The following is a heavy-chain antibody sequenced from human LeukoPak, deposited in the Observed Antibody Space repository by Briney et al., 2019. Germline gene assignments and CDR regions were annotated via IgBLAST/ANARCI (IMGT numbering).Heavy chain of an antibody. CDR1: GFTFSSYG. Sequence: GGSLRLSCAASGFTFSSYGMHWVRQAPGKGLEWVAFIRYDGSNKYYADSVKGRFTISRDNSKNTLYLQMNSLRAEDTAVYYCANPWNGYGDFDAFDIWGQGTMVTVSS. J-gene: IGHJ3*02. CDR2: IRYDGSNK. D-gene: IGHD4-17*01. CDR3: ANPWNGYGDFDAFDI. V-gene: IGHV3-30*02.